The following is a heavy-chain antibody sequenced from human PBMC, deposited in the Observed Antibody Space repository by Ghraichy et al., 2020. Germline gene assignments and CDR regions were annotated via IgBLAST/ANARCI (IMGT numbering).Heavy chain of an antibody. CDR3: VKDMSAFMIVVVGPKNEYAGMNV. V-gene: IGHV3-23*01. D-gene: IGHD3-22*01. J-gene: IGHJ6*02. CDR2: ISSSASNT. CDR1: GFTFRSYA. Sequence: GGSLRLSCEASGFTFRSYAMSWVRQVPGRGLEWVSLISSSASNTYYADFVKGRFTISSDNSKNTVSLQMDSLRADDTALYYCVKDMSAFMIVVVGPKNEYAGMNVWGQGTTVTVSS.